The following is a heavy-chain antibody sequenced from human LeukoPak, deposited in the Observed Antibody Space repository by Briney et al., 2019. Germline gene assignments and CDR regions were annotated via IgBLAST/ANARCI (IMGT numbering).Heavy chain of an antibody. D-gene: IGHD2-2*01. V-gene: IGHV3-11*06. CDR1: GFTFSDYY. CDR2: ISSSDTYT. Sequence: GGSLRLSCAASGFTFSDYYMSWIRQAPGKGLEWVSYISSSDTYTNYADSVKGRFTISRDNAKNSLFLQMNSLRADDTAVYYCARHPYCSSTTCYGIDYWGQGTLVAVSS. CDR3: ARHPYCSSTTCYGIDY. J-gene: IGHJ4*02.